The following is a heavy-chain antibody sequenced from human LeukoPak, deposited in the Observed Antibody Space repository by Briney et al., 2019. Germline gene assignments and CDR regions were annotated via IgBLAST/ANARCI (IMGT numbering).Heavy chain of an antibody. J-gene: IGHJ6*03. CDR3: AIHTNVDISSFMDV. Sequence: SETLSLTCTVSGDSFSAYYWSWIRQPPGRGLEWIGYIYSSGNTNYNPSLKSRVTISVGTSKKQHSLKLTSVTTADTAVYYCAIHTNVDISSFMDVWGKGTTVTVSS. D-gene: IGHD2-8*01. CDR2: IYSSGNT. CDR1: GDSFSAYY. V-gene: IGHV4-4*09.